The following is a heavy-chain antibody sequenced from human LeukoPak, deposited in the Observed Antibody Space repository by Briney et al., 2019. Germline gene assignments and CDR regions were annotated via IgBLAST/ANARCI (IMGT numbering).Heavy chain of an antibody. J-gene: IGHJ3*02. CDR2: ITYDGSNK. V-gene: IGHV3-30*18. CDR1: GFTFSSYG. D-gene: IGHD3-22*01. CDR3: ANTPAPGGYYDSSGYDAFDI. Sequence: GGSLRPFCAASGFTFSSYGMHWVRQAPGKGLVELAVITYDGSNKYYADSVKGRFTISRDNPKNTLYLQMNSLRAEDTAVYYCANTPAPGGYYDSSGYDAFDIWGQGTMVTVSS.